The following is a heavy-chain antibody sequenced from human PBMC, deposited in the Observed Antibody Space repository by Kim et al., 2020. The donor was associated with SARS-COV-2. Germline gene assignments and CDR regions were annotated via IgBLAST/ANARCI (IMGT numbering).Heavy chain of an antibody. J-gene: IGHJ6*02. V-gene: IGHV1-69*13. Sequence: SVKVSCKASGGTFSSYAISWVRQAPGQGLEWMGGIIPIFGTANYAQKFQGRVTITADESTSTAYMELSSLRSEDTAVYYCARDSGYCSSTSCYFGGVGYGMDVWGQGTTVTVSS. CDR2: IIPIFGTA. CDR1: GGTFSSYA. D-gene: IGHD2-2*01. CDR3: ARDSGYCSSTSCYFGGVGYGMDV.